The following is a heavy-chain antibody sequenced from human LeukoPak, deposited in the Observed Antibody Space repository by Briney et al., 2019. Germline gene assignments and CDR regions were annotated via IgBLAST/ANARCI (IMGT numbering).Heavy chain of an antibody. CDR3: ARDWGRIVGAVVDY. V-gene: IGHV3-30-3*01. CDR2: ISYDGSNK. Sequence: PGRSLTLSCAASGFTFSSYAKHWVRPAPGKGLEWVAVISYDGSNKYYADSVKGRFTISRDNSKNTLYLQMNSLRAEDTAVYYCARDWGRIVGAVVDYSGQGTLVTVSP. CDR1: GFTFSSYA. D-gene: IGHD1-26*01. J-gene: IGHJ4*02.